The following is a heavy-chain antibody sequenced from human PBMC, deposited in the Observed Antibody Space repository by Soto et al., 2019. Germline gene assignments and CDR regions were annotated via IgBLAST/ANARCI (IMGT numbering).Heavy chain of an antibody. J-gene: IGHJ6*02. V-gene: IGHV1-69*01. CDR1: GCTFSSYA. D-gene: IGHD1-20*01. CDR3: ARDLLEYNWRGDGMDV. CDR2: IIPIFGTA. Sequence: QVQLVQSGAEVKKPGSSVKVSCKASGCTFSSYAISWVRQAPGQGLEWMGGIIPIFGTANYAQKFQGRVTITADESTSTADMELSSLRSEDTAVYYCARDLLEYNWRGDGMDVWGQGTTVTFSS.